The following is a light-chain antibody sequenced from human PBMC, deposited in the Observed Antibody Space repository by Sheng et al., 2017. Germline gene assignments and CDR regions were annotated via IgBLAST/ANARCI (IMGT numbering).Light chain of an antibody. J-gene: IGLJ3*02. CDR2: DNR. V-gene: IGLV3-21*02. CDR3: QVWDSSSDHWV. Sequence: SYVLTQAPSVSVAPGETAKITCGGNNIETKSVHWYQQKPGQAPVLVLYDNRDRPSGIPERYSGSKSGNTATLTISRVEVGDEADYYCQVWDSSSDHWVFGGGTTLTIL. CDR1: NIETKS.